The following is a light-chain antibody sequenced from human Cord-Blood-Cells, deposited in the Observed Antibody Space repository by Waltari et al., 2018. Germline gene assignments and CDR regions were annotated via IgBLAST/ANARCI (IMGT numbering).Light chain of an antibody. Sequence: EIVLRQSPRTLSLSPRERANLPFRASQRVSSSYLAWYQQKPGQAPRLLIYGASSRATGIPDRFSGSGSGTDFTLTISRLEPEDFAVYDCQQYGSSPLTFGGGTKVEIK. V-gene: IGKV3-20*01. CDR1: QRVSSSY. J-gene: IGKJ4*01. CDR2: GAS. CDR3: QQYGSSPLT.